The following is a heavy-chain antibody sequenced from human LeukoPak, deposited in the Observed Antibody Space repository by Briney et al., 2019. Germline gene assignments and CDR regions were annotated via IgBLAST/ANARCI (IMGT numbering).Heavy chain of an antibody. CDR1: GGSFSGYY. CDR2: INHSGST. Sequence: PSETLSLTCGVYGGSFSGYYWSWIRQPPGKGLEWIGEINHSGSTNYNPSLKSRVTISVDTSKNQFSLKLSSVTAADTAVYYCARRGIAAAYHWGQGTLVTVSS. CDR3: ARRGIAAAYH. J-gene: IGHJ5*02. V-gene: IGHV4-34*01. D-gene: IGHD6-13*01.